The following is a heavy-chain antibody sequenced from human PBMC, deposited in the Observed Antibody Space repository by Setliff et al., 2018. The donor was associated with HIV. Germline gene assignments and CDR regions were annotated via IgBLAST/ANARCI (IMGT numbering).Heavy chain of an antibody. J-gene: IGHJ6*03. CDR2: INPDGSET. Sequence: GGSLRLSCTASGIIFSNNWMHWVRQVPGKGLVWVSTINPDGSETSYADSVKGRFTISRDNAKNTLYLQMNSLRAEDTAVYYCARDPRASYLSYYYYHYLDVWGKGTTVTVSS. D-gene: IGHD3-16*02. CDR3: ARDPRASYLSYYYYHYLDV. V-gene: IGHV3-74*01. CDR1: GIIFSNNW.